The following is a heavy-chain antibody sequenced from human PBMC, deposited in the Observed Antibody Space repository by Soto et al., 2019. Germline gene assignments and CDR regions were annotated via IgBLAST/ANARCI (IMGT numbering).Heavy chain of an antibody. CDR1: GFTFSSYE. Sequence: PGGSLRLSCAASGFTFSSYEMNWVRQAPGKGLEWVSYIGSSGNTVYYADSVKGRFAISRDNAKNSLFLQMISLRAEDTAVYYCARDSRSGWDDAFDLWGQGTMVTVSS. CDR2: IGSSGNTV. V-gene: IGHV3-48*03. CDR3: ARDSRSGWDDAFDL. D-gene: IGHD6-19*01. J-gene: IGHJ3*01.